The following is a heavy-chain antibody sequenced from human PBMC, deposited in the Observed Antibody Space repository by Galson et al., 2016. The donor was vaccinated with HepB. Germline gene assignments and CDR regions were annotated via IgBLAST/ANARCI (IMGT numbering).Heavy chain of an antibody. D-gene: IGHD6-19*01. Sequence: SETLSLTCTVSGVSISSRSYYWGWIRRPPGKGLEWIGSIYYYTGSTYYNPSLKSRVTISADTSKNQFSLRLSSVTAADTAVYYCARHIAVTATGDWFDPWGQGTLVIVSS. CDR3: ARHIAVTATGDWFDP. V-gene: IGHV4-39*01. J-gene: IGHJ5*02. CDR1: GVSISSRSYY. CDR2: IYYYTGST.